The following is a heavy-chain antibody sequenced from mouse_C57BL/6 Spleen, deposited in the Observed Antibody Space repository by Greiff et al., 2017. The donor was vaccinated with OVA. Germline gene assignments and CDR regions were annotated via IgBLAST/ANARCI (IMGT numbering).Heavy chain of an antibody. CDR3: AGSLYYFDY. V-gene: IGHV1-82*01. D-gene: IGHD1-1*02. CDR2: IYPGDGDT. Sequence: VQLQQSGPELVKPGASVKISCKASGYAFSSSWMNWVKQRPGKGLEWIGRIYPGDGDTNYNGKFKGKATLTADKSSSTAYMQLSSLTSEDSAVYFCAGSLYYFDYWGQGTTLTVSS. CDR1: GYAFSSSW. J-gene: IGHJ2*01.